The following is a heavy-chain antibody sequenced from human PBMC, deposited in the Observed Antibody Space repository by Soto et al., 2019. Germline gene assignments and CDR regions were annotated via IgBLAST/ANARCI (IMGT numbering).Heavy chain of an antibody. CDR1: GFTFSSHG. CDR3: VKDGLFRTDGFDI. J-gene: IGHJ3*02. CDR2: LSRGGGST. V-gene: IGHV3-23*01. D-gene: IGHD1-1*01. Sequence: AQLLESGGELVQPGGSLRLSCAASGFTFSSHGMSWVRQAPGKGREWIAGLSRGGGSTYYADSVKGRFTISRDNSKNTLDLIMHSLRVEDTALYYCVKDGLFRTDGFDIWGQGTMVTVSS.